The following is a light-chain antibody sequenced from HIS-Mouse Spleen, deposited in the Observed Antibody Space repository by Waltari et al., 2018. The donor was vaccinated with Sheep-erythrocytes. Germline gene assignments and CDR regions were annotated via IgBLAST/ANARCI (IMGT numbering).Light chain of an antibody. V-gene: IGLV3-1*01. CDR3: QAWDSSTWV. CDR2: QDS. J-gene: IGLJ3*02. Sequence: LTQPRSVSGSPGQSVTIPCSGHNLGDKYACWYQQKPGQSPVLVIYQDSKRPSGIPERFSGSNSGNTATLTISGTQAMDEADYYCQAWDSSTWVFGGGTKLTVL. CDR1: NLGDKY.